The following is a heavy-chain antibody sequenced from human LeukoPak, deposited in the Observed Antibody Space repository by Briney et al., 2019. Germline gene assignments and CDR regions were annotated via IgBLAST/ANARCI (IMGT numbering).Heavy chain of an antibody. V-gene: IGHV1-8*01. Sequence: GASVKVSCKASGYTFTSYDINWVRQATGQGLEWMGWMNPNSGNTGYAQKFQGRATMTRNTSISTAHMELSSLRSEDTAVYYCARAPWFGEFPNWGQGTLVTVSS. CDR3: ARAPWFGEFPN. D-gene: IGHD3-10*01. J-gene: IGHJ4*02. CDR1: GYTFTSYD. CDR2: MNPNSGNT.